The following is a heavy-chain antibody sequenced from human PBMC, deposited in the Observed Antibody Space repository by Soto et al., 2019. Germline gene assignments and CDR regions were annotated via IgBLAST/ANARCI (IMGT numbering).Heavy chain of an antibody. J-gene: IGHJ6*02. Sequence: SETLSLTCTVSGGSISSGYYWTWIRQHPGKGLEWIGYIYYSGSTLYNPSLKSRAAISVDTSKNQFSLNLTSVTAADTAVYYCARAWVVPATTHYYGMDVWGQGTTVTVSS. CDR3: ARAWVVPATTHYYGMDV. CDR2: IYYSGST. V-gene: IGHV4-31*03. CDR1: GGSISSGYY. D-gene: IGHD2-2*01.